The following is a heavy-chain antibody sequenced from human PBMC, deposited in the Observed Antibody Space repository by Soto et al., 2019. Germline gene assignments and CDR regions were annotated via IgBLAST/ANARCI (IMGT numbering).Heavy chain of an antibody. CDR2: LYHIGST. CDR1: GYSISSGNY. CDR3: RSSTSCYDESCVDV. J-gene: IGHJ6*02. Sequence: SETLSLTCAVSGYSISSGNYWAWIRQPPGRGLEWVGSLYHIGSTHYNTSLKSRVTISVDTSKNHFSLELSSVTAADTAIYYCRSSTSCYDESCVDVWGQGTMVTVSS. D-gene: IGHD2-2*01. V-gene: IGHV4-38-2*01.